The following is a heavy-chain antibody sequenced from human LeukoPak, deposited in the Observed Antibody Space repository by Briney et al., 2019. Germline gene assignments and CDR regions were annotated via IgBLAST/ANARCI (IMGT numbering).Heavy chain of an antibody. CDR2: MNPNSGNT. CDR1: GYTFTSYD. CDR3: ARAYDSSGYYYAISSD. J-gene: IGHJ4*02. V-gene: IGHV1-8*01. Sequence: ASVKVSCKASGYTFTSYDINWVRQATGQGLEWMGWMNPNSGNTGYAQKFQGRGTMTRNTSISTAYMELSSLRSEDTAVYYCARAYDSSGYYYAISSDWGQGTLVAVSS. D-gene: IGHD3-22*01.